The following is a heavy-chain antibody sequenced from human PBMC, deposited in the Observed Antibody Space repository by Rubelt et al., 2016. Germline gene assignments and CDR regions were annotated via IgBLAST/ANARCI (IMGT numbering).Heavy chain of an antibody. CDR3: ARLQWELSTIDF. V-gene: IGHV4-38-2*02. CDR2: VYHSGDI. Sequence: QVHLQESGPGLVKPAETLSLTCTVSDFSISSGYYWGWIRQPPGKGLEWIGSVYHSGDIFYNPSFKTRVTMSVDTSRNQFALRLSCVTAADTAVYYCARLQWELSTIDFWGQGTLVTVSS. J-gene: IGHJ4*02. D-gene: IGHD1-26*01. CDR1: DFSISSGYY.